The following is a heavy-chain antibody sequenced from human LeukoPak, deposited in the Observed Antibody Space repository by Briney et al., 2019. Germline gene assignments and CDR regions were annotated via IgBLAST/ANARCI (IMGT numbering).Heavy chain of an antibody. J-gene: IGHJ5*02. CDR1: GGSFSGYY. D-gene: IGHD2-15*01. CDR3: ARGRAALNWFDP. V-gene: IGHV4-34*01. CDR2: INHSGST. Sequence: SETLSLTCAVYGGSFSGYYWSWIRQPPGKGLEWIGEINHSGSTNYNPSLKSRVTISVDTSKSQFSLKLSSVTAADTAVYYCARGRAALNWFDPWGQGTLVTVSS.